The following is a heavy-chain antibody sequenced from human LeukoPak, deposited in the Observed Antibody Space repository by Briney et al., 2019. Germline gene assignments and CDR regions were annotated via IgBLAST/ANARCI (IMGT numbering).Heavy chain of an antibody. D-gene: IGHD2-21*01. CDR3: ATSHDVKTAPYDL. J-gene: IGHJ5*02. Sequence: ETLSLTCTVSGGSISSYYWSWVRQSPGKGLEWIGYIFTSGWTDYNPSLKSRVTMSVDTSKNQLSMELRFLTAADTAVYYCATSHDVKTAPYDLWGQGTLVTVSS. V-gene: IGHV4-4*09. CDR1: GGSISSYY. CDR2: IFTSGWT.